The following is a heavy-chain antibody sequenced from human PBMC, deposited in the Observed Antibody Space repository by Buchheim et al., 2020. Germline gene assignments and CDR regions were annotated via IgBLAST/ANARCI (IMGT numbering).Heavy chain of an antibody. Sequence: EVRLLESGGGLVQPGGSLRVSCAASGFAFSTYWVNWVRQAPGKGLEWVANIKQDGSEKFYVDSVKGRFSVSRDNSKNSLFLQMNSLRAEDTAVYYCTVFDYWGHGTL. CDR2: IKQDGSEK. J-gene: IGHJ4*01. CDR3: TVFDY. V-gene: IGHV3-7*01. CDR1: GFAFSTYW.